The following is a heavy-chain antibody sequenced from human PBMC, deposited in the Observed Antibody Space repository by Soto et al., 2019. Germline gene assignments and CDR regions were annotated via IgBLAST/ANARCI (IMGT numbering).Heavy chain of an antibody. Sequence: GESLKISCAASGFTFSSYGMHWVRQAPGKGLEWVAVIWYDGSNKYYADSVKGRFTISRDNSKNTLYLQMNSLRAEDTAVYYCAKIGPRGYSGYDYGAPAYWGQGTLVTVSS. CDR3: AKIGPRGYSGYDYGAPAY. D-gene: IGHD5-12*01. V-gene: IGHV3-33*06. J-gene: IGHJ4*02. CDR1: GFTFSSYG. CDR2: IWYDGSNK.